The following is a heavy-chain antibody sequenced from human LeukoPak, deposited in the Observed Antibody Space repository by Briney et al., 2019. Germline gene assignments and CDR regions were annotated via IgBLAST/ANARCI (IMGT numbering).Heavy chain of an antibody. CDR2: IYTSGST. CDR1: GGSISSGSYY. CDR3: ARAGGSYSSFDY. Sequence: SETLSLTCTVSGGSISSGSYYWSWIRQPAGKGLEWIGRIYTSGSTNYNPSLKSRVTISVDTSKNQFSLKLSSVTAADTAVYYCARAGGSYSSFDYWGQGTLVTVSS. V-gene: IGHV4-61*02. D-gene: IGHD1-26*01. J-gene: IGHJ4*02.